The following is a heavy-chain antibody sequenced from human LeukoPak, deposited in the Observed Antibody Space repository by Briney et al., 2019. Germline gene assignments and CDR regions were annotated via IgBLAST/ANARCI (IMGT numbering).Heavy chain of an antibody. CDR2: ITSSSSYI. CDR3: ARAKWVGTTDNWFDP. D-gene: IGHD1-1*01. V-gene: IGHV3-21*01. J-gene: IGHJ5*02. CDR1: GFTFSDYS. Sequence: PGGSLRLSCAASGFTFSDYSMNWVRQAPGRGLDWVSSITSSSSYIYYGDSVKGRFTISRDNAKNSLYLQMNSLRAEDTAVYYCARAKWVGTTDNWFDPWGQGTLVTVSS.